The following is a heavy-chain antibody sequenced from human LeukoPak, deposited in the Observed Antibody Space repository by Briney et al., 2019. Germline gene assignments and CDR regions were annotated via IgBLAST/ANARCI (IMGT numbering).Heavy chain of an antibody. CDR1: GYTFTSYD. CDR2: MNPNSGNT. J-gene: IGHJ6*03. Sequence: ASVKVSCKASGYTFTSYDINWVRQATGQGLEWMGWMNPNSGNTGYAQKFQGRGTMTRNTSISTAYMELSSMRSEDTAVYYCARFMVRGVIITRYYYYYMDVWGKGTTVTVSS. V-gene: IGHV1-8*01. CDR3: ARFMVRGVIITRYYYYYMDV. D-gene: IGHD3-10*01.